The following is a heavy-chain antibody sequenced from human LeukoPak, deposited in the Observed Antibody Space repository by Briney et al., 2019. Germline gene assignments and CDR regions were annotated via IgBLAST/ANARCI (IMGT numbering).Heavy chain of an antibody. J-gene: IGHJ4*02. CDR3: ARDSSIGYDRVNFAY. D-gene: IGHD3-22*01. CDR2: ISSSSTFK. CDR1: AFPFSTYT. V-gene: IGHV3-21*06. Sequence: PGGSLRLSCAASAFPFSTYTMHWVRQAPGKGLEWVSSISSSSTFKHYADSLKGRFTISRDNARNSLFLQMNSLRAEDTAVYYCARDSSIGYDRVNFAYWGQGTLVTVSS.